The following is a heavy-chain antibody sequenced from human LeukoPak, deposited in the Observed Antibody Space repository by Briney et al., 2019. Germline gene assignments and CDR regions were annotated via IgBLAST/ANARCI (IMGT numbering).Heavy chain of an antibody. CDR2: MWYDGSNE. Sequence: PGGSLRLSCAASGFTFSNYGMHWVRQAPGKGLEWVAVMWYDGSNEYSGDSVKGRFTISRDKSKNTLYLQMNSLRVEDTAVYYCAKDPLPEGSGSYRYFDYWGQGTLVTVSS. V-gene: IGHV3-33*03. J-gene: IGHJ4*02. D-gene: IGHD3-10*01. CDR1: GFTFSNYG. CDR3: AKDPLPEGSGSYRYFDY.